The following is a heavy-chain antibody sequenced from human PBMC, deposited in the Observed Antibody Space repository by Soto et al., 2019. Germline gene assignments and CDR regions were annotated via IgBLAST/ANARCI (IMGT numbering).Heavy chain of an antibody. CDR2: ISYDGSNK. V-gene: IGHV3-30*18. D-gene: IGHD4-17*01. CDR3: AKDFMTTVTAGGY. Sequence: GGSLRLSCAASGFTFSSYGMHWVRQAPGKGLEWVAVISYDGSNKYYADSVKGRFTISRDNSKNTLYLQMNSLRAEDTAVYYCAKDFMTTVTAGGYWGQGTLVTVSS. J-gene: IGHJ4*02. CDR1: GFTFSSYG.